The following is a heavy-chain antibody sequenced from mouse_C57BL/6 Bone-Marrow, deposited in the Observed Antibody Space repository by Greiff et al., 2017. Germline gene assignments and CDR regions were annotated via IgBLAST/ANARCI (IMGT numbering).Heavy chain of an antibody. Sequence: QVQLQQSGPGLVQPSQSLSITCTVSGFSLTSYGVHWVRQPPGKGLEWLGVIWSGGSTDYNAAFISRLSISKDNSKSQVFFKMNSLQADDTAIYYCAKEGITTVVAKGYAMDYWGQGTSVTVSS. J-gene: IGHJ4*01. V-gene: IGHV2-4*01. D-gene: IGHD1-1*01. CDR1: GFSLTSYG. CDR2: IWSGGST. CDR3: AKEGITTVVAKGYAMDY.